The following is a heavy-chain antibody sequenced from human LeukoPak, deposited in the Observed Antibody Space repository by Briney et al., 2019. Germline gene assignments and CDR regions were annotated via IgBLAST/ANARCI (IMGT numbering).Heavy chain of an antibody. CDR3: ARPVYSSNWYYFDY. Sequence: GESLKISCKGSGYSFTSYWIGWVRQMPGKGLEWMGIIYPGDSDTRYSPSFQGQVTISADRSISTVYLQWSSLKASDTAMYYCARPVYSSNWYYFDYWGQGTLVTVSS. CDR1: GYSFTSYW. CDR2: IYPGDSDT. V-gene: IGHV5-51*01. J-gene: IGHJ4*02. D-gene: IGHD6-13*01.